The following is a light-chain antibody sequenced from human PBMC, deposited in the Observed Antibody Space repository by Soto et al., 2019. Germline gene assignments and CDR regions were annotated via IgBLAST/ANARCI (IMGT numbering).Light chain of an antibody. CDR2: DVR. CDR1: SSDIGGYNY. J-gene: IGLJ2*01. V-gene: IGLV2-14*01. Sequence: QSVLTQPASVSGSPGQSITISCTGTSSDIGGYNYISWYQQLPCKAPKFIIYDVRNRPSGVSNRFSGARSGNTASLTISGRQAEDEAKYYCSSYTSSSTVIFGGGTKVTV. CDR3: SSYTSSSTVI.